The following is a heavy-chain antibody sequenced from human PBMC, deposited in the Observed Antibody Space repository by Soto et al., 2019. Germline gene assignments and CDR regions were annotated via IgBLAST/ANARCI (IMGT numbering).Heavy chain of an antibody. CDR1: GDSVSSNSAA. CDR2: TYYRSKWYN. Sequence: SETLYLTCAISGDSVSSNSAAWNWIRQSPSRGLEWLGRTYYRSKWYNDYAVSVKSRITINPDTSKNQFSLQLNSVTPEDTAVYYCARDAYVWGSSGYYGMDVWGQGTTVTVSS. V-gene: IGHV6-1*01. D-gene: IGHD3-10*02. J-gene: IGHJ6*02. CDR3: ARDAYVWGSSGYYGMDV.